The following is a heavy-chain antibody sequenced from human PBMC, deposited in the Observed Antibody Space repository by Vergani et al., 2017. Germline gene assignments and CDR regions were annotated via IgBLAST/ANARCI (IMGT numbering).Heavy chain of an antibody. Sequence: QVQLQQWGAGLLKPSETLSLTCAVYGGSFSGYYWSWIRQPPGKGLEWIGEINHSGSTNYNPSLKSRVTISVDTSKNQFSLKLSSVTAADTAVYYCARRARRDGYSECFDYWGQGTLVTVSS. V-gene: IGHV4-34*01. CDR2: INHSGST. CDR3: ARRARRDGYSECFDY. J-gene: IGHJ4*02. D-gene: IGHD5-24*01. CDR1: GGSFSGYY.